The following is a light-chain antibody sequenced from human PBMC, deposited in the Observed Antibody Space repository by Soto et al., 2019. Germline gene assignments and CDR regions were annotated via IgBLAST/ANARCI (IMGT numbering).Light chain of an antibody. CDR3: QQYNNWPPKIT. J-gene: IGKJ5*01. Sequence: EIVMTRSPATLSVSPGERATLSCRASQSVSSNLAWYQQKPGQAPRLLIYGASTRATGIPARFSGSGSGTEFTLTISSLQSEDFAVYYCQQYNNWPPKITFGQGTRLEI. V-gene: IGKV3-15*01. CDR2: GAS. CDR1: QSVSSN.